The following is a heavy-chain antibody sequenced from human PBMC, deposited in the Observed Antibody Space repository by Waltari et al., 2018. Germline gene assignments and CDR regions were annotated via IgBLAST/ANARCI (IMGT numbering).Heavy chain of an antibody. CDR2: FYPEDGET. Sequence: QVQLVQSGAEVKKPGASVKVSCKVSGYTLTELSMHWVRQAPGKGLEWMGGFYPEDGETSYAQKFQGRVTMTEDTSTDTAYMELSSLRSEDTAVYYCATTHSGWYGVWYWGQGTLVTVSS. CDR3: ATTHSGWYGVWY. V-gene: IGHV1-24*01. CDR1: GYTLTELS. D-gene: IGHD6-19*01. J-gene: IGHJ4*02.